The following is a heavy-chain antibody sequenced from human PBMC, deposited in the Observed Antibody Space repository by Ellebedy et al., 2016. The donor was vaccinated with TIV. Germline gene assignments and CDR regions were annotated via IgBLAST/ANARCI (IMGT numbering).Heavy chain of an antibody. CDR2: LSHDGRVE. CDR1: GLTLSIFG. J-gene: IGHJ5*02. D-gene: IGHD6-19*01. V-gene: IGHV3-30*03. Sequence: GESLKISCAGSGLTLSIFGMHWVRQAPGKGLEWVAMLSHDGRVEHYTDSVRGRFTVSRDTAMNTVYLQMNSLRAEDTAIYYCARDWGSNDWYNWFDPWGQGTLVTVSS. CDR3: ARDWGSNDWYNWFDP.